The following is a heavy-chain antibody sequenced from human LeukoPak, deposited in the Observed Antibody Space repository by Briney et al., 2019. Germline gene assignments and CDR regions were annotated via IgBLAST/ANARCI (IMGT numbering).Heavy chain of an antibody. J-gene: IGHJ4*02. CDR1: GGSISSSSYY. CDR3: ARQGRSSGYYFDY. CDR2: IYYSGST. Sequence: SETLSLTCTVSGGSISSSSYYWGWIRQPPGKGLEWIGSIYYSGSTYYNPSLKRRVTISVDTSKNQFSLKLSSVTAADTAVYYCARQGRSSGYYFDYWGQGTLVTVSS. V-gene: IGHV4-39*01.